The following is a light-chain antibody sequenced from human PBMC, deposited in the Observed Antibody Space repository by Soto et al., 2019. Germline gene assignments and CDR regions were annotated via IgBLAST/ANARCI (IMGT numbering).Light chain of an antibody. CDR1: QDISRW. V-gene: IGKV1D-12*01. Sequence: DIQMTQSPSSVSASVGDRITITCRASQDISRWLAWYQQKPGRAPNLLIYTASTLESGVPSRFSGSGSETDFTLTISNLQPEDFATYYCQQVDSFPLTFGGGTKVEIK. CDR2: TAS. J-gene: IGKJ4*01. CDR3: QQVDSFPLT.